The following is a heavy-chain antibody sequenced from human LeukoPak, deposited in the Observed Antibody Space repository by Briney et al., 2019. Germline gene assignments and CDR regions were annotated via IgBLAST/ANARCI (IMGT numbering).Heavy chain of an antibody. Sequence: SETLSLTCTVSGGSISSYYWSWIRQPPGKGLEWIGYIYYSGSTNYNPSLKSRVTISVDTSKNQFSLKLSSVTAADTAVYYCARGRLWFGELSVKNWFDPWGQGTLVTVSS. D-gene: IGHD3-10*01. V-gene: IGHV4-59*12. CDR3: ARGRLWFGELSVKNWFDP. CDR2: IYYSGST. CDR1: GGSISSYY. J-gene: IGHJ5*02.